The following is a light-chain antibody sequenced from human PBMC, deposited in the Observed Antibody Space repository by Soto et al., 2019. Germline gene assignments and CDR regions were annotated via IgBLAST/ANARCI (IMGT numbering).Light chain of an antibody. J-gene: IGKJ5*01. Sequence: EIVLTQSPATLSLSPGERATLSGRASQSVSSYLAWYQHKPGQAPRLLIKDASNRATGIPPRFSGSGSGTDFTLTISSLEPEDFAVYYCQQRSNFLTFGQGTRLEMK. CDR1: QSVSSY. CDR2: DAS. V-gene: IGKV3-11*01. CDR3: QQRSNFLT.